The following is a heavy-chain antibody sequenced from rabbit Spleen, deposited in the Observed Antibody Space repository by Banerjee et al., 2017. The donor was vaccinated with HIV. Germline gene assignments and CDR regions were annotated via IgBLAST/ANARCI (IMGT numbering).Heavy chain of an antibody. CDR1: GFSFSNKAV. J-gene: IGHJ4*01. D-gene: IGHD4-2*01. V-gene: IGHV1S45*01. CDR2: IAGNT. CDR3: ARDLAGSGSTVYFDL. Sequence: QEQLVESGGGLVKPEGSLKLSCTASGFSFSNKAVMCWVRQAPGKGLEWIACIAGNTHYASWAKGRFTISKTSSTTVTLQMTSLTAADTATYFCARDLAGSGSTVYFDLWGPGTLVTVS.